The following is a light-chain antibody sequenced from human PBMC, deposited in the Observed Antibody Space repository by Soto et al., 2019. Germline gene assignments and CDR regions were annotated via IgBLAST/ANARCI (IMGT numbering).Light chain of an antibody. J-gene: IGKJ2*01. CDR1: ENINTW. V-gene: IGKV1-5*01. CDR3: QQYNNWYA. CDR2: AAS. Sequence: DIQMTQSPSTLSASVGDRVTITCRASENINTWLAWYQQKPGKAPKLLIYAASSLEGGVPSRFSGSGSGTEFTLTISSLHPDDFVTYYCQQYNNWYAFGQGTNLEIK.